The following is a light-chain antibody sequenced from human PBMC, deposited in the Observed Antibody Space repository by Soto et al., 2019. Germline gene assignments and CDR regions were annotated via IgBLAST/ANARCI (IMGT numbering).Light chain of an antibody. CDR3: QQYDSLPFT. CDR1: QDISTY. V-gene: IGKV1-33*01. CDR2: DAS. J-gene: IGKJ3*01. Sequence: DIQMTQSPSSLSASVGDRVTITCQASQDISTYLNWYQQKPGKPPKFLIYDASNLEGGVPSRFSGSGSVTDFTFTISSLQPEYMATYYCQQYDSLPFTFGPGTKVDIK.